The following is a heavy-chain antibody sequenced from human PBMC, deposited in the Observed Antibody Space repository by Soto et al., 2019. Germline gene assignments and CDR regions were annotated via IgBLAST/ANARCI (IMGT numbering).Heavy chain of an antibody. CDR3: AKEGGAATGFS. CDR2: MSFDGSNK. CDR1: GFSFSSYG. V-gene: IGHV3-30*18. J-gene: IGHJ5*02. D-gene: IGHD3-9*01. Sequence: GSLRLSCAASGFSFSSYGMHWVRQAPGKRPEWVAFMSFDGSNKFQADAVKGRFTISRDNSKNTLYLQMNSLRAEDTAVYYCAKEGGAATGFSWGQGTQVTVSS.